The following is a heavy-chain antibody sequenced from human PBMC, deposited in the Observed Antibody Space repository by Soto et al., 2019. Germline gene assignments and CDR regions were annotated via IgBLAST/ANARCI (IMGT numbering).Heavy chain of an antibody. V-gene: IGHV1-8*01. J-gene: IGHJ4*02. CDR3: ARWDYGDYARFDY. CDR2: MNPNSGNT. CDR1: GYTFTSHD. Sequence: QVQLVQSGAEVKKPGASVKVSCKASGYTFTSHDINWVRQATGQGLEWMGWMNPNSGNTGYAQKFRGRGTMTRNTSISTAYRELSSLRSEDTAVYYCARWDYGDYARFDYWGQGTLVTVSS. D-gene: IGHD4-17*01.